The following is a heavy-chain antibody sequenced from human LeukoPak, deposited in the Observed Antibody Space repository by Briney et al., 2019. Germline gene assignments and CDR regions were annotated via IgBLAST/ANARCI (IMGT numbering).Heavy chain of an antibody. CDR2: IYYSGST. V-gene: IGHV4-59*01. D-gene: IGHD2-2*01. CDR3: ARGLGYCSSTRCYGLYNWFDP. J-gene: IGHJ5*02. Sequence: SSETLSLTCTVSGGSISSYYWSWIRQPPGKGLEWIGYIYYSGSTNYNPSLKSRVTISVDTSKNQFSLKLSSVTAADTAVYYCARGLGYCSSTRCYGLYNWFDPWGQGTLVTVSS. CDR1: GGSISSYY.